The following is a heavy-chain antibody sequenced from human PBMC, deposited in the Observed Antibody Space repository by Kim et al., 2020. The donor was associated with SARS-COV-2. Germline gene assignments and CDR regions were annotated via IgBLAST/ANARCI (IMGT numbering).Heavy chain of an antibody. D-gene: IGHD2-21*01. CDR2: IYSGGST. Sequence: GGSLRLSCAASGFTVSSNYMSWVRRAPGKGLEWVSVIYSGGSTYYADSVKGRFTISRDNSKNTLYLQMNSLRAGDTAVYYCARVAVYCGGDCYDYWGQGTRVTVSS. CDR3: ARVAVYCGGDCYDY. V-gene: IGHV3-53*01. CDR1: GFTVSSNY. J-gene: IGHJ4*02.